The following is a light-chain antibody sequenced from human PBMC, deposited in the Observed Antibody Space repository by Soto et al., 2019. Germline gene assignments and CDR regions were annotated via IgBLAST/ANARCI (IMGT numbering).Light chain of an antibody. CDR1: QSVSSSY. V-gene: IGKV3-20*01. Sequence: EIVLTQSPGPLSLSPGERATLSCRASQSVSSSYLAWYQQTPGQAPRLLIYGASSRATGIPDRFSGSGSGTDFTLTISRLEPEDFAVYYCQQYGSSLPWTFGQGTKVEIK. CDR2: GAS. J-gene: IGKJ1*01. CDR3: QQYGSSLPWT.